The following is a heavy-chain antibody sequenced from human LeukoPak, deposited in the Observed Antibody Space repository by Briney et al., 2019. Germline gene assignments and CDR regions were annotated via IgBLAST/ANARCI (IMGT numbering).Heavy chain of an antibody. Sequence: SETLFLTCTVSGGSISSYYWSWIRQPPGKGLEWIGYIYYSGSTNYNPSLKSRVTISVDTSKNQFSLKLSSVTDADTAVYYCASLTYHYFDYWGQGTLVTVSS. CDR1: GGSISSYY. V-gene: IGHV4-59*01. J-gene: IGHJ4*02. CDR2: IYYSGST. CDR3: ASLTYHYFDY.